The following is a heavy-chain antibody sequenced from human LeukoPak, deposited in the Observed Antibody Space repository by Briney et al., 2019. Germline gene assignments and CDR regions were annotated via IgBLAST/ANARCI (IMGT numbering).Heavy chain of an antibody. CDR2: IYYSGST. CDR1: GGSISSSTSGWGWY. J-gene: IGHJ4*02. V-gene: IGHV4-31*03. D-gene: IGHD3-9*01. Sequence: PSETLSLTCTVSGGSISSSTSGWGWYWGWIRQHPGKGLEWIGYIYYSGSTYYNPSLKSRVTISVDTSKNQFSLKLSSVTAADTAVYYCAREALTGYLNYWGQGTLVTVSS. CDR3: AREALTGYLNY.